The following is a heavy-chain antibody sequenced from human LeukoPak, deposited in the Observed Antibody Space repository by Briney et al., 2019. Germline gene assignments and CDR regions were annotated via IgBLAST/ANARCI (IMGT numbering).Heavy chain of an antibody. CDR3: ARAGDSSSWTYYYYYGMDV. D-gene: IGHD6-13*01. J-gene: IGHJ6*02. CDR1: GGSINSGDHY. CDR2: IYYTGST. Sequence: PSETLSLTCTVSGGSINSGDHYWSWIRQHPGKGLEWIGFIYYTGSTYYNPSLKSRVTISLDTSKNQFSLKLSSVTAADTAVYYCARAGDSSSWTYYYYYGMDVWGQGTTVTVSS. V-gene: IGHV4-31*03.